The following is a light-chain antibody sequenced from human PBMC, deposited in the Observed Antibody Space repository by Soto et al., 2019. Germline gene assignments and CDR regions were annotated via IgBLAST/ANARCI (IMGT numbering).Light chain of an antibody. V-gene: IGKV3-11*01. Sequence: EIVLTQSPATLSFSPGERATLSCRASQSVSSYLAWYQQKPGQAPRLLIYDASNRATGIPARFSGSGSGTDFTLTISRLEPEDFAVFYCQQYGSSITFGQGTRLEIK. CDR2: DAS. CDR3: QQYGSSIT. J-gene: IGKJ5*01. CDR1: QSVSSY.